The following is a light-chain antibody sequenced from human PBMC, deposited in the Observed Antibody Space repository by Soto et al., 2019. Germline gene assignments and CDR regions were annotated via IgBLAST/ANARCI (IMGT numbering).Light chain of an antibody. Sequence: AIQITQSPSSLSASVGDRVTITCRASQVLRNDLGWYQHIPGKAPKLLIYAASTLQNGVPSRFSGSGSGTDVTLIISGLQPEESATYYCLQDYRYSFTFGQGTELQIK. V-gene: IGKV1-6*01. CDR3: LQDYRYSFT. CDR2: AAS. CDR1: QVLRND. J-gene: IGKJ2*01.